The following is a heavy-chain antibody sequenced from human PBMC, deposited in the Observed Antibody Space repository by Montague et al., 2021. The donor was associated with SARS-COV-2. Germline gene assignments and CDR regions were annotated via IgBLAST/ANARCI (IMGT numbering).Heavy chain of an antibody. CDR2: INYCWGT. Sequence: SETLSLTCTGARHCVCSDSGAQIGRPHVKTLDSIESINYCWGTKKNPSLKSRVTISVDTSKNQFSLKLSSVTAADTAVYYCARQRKATVVTDLLFDYWGQGTLATVSS. D-gene: IGHD4-23*01. J-gene: IGHJ4*02. CDR3: ARQRKATVVTDLLFDY. V-gene: IGHV4-59*08. CDR1: RHCVCSDS.